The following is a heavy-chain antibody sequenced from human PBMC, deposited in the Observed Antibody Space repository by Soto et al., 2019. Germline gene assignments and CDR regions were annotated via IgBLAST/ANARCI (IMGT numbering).Heavy chain of an antibody. CDR3: ARAGALVVPAAMGWFDP. CDR1: GGSISSGGYS. Sequence: QLQLQESGSGLVKPSQTLSLTCAVSGGSISSGGYSWSWIRQPPGKGLEWIGYIYHSGSTYYNPSLKSRVTISVDRSKNQFSLKLSSVTAADTAVDDCARAGALVVPAAMGWFDPWGQGTLVTVSS. CDR2: IYHSGST. V-gene: IGHV4-30-2*01. D-gene: IGHD2-2*01. J-gene: IGHJ5*02.